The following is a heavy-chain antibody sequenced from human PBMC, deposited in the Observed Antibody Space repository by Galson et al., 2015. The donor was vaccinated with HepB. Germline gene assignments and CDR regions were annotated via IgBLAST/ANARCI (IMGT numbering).Heavy chain of an antibody. CDR2: ISSSSSYI. V-gene: IGHV3-21*01. CDR3: ARDPPSTLVITTTFYFDY. J-gene: IGHJ4*02. CDR1: GFTFSSYS. Sequence: SLRLSCAASGFTFSSYSMNWVRQAPGKGLEWVSSISSSSSYIYYADSVKGRFTISRDNAKNSLYLQMNSLRAEDTAVYYCARDPPSTLVITTTFYFDYWGQGTLVTVSS. D-gene: IGHD3-22*01.